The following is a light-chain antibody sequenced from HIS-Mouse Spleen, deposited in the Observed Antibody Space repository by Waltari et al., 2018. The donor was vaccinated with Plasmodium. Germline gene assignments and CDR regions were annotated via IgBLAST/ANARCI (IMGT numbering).Light chain of an antibody. CDR3: CSYAGSSTNWV. J-gene: IGLJ3*02. CDR1: SRDVGSYNL. CDR2: EGS. Sequence: QSALTQPASVSGSPGQSITISCTGTSRDVGSYNLVSWYQQHPGKAPKLMIYEGSQRPSGVSNRFSGSKSGNTASLTISGLQAEDEADYYCCSYAGSSTNWVFGGGTKLTVL. V-gene: IGLV2-23*01.